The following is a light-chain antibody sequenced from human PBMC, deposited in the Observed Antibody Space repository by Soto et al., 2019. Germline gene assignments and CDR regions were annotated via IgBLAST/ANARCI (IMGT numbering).Light chain of an antibody. V-gene: IGLV2-23*01. CDR3: SSYTGDYTLM. J-gene: IGLJ3*02. Sequence: QSVLTQPASVSGSPGQSITISCTGTSSDVGPYNLVSWYQHHPGKVPQLIIYETTKRPSGVSNRFSGSKSGNTASLTISGLQAEDEAHYHCSSYTGDYTLMFAGGTK. CDR1: SSDVGPYNL. CDR2: ETT.